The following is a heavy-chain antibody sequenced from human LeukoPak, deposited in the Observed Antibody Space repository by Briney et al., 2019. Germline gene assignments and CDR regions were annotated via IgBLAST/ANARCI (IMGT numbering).Heavy chain of an antibody. CDR2: ISSSSYI. CDR1: GFTFSSYS. Sequence: PGGSLRLSCAASGFTFSSYSMNWVRQAPGKGLEWVSSISSSSYIYYADSVKGRFTVSRDNAKNSLYLQMNSLRAEDTAVYYCARSYGSGSHIYYYYGMDVWGQGTTVTVSS. D-gene: IGHD3-10*01. J-gene: IGHJ6*02. CDR3: ARSYGSGSHIYYYYGMDV. V-gene: IGHV3-21*01.